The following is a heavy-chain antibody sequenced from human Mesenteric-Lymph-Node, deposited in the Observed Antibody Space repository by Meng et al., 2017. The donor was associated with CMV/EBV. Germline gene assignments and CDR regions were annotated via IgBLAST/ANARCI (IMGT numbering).Heavy chain of an antibody. V-gene: IGHV3-7*01. CDR2: IKHDVSEK. CDR1: GFTFSTYW. J-gene: IGHJ5*02. CDR3: ARGRELGLNWFGP. D-gene: IGHD3-10*01. Sequence: GGSLRLSCATSGFTFSTYWMTWVRQAPGKGLEWVANIKHDVSEKYYVDSVKGRFTISRDNAKNSLYLHMNSLRAEDTAVYYCARGRELGLNWFGPWGQGTLVTVSS.